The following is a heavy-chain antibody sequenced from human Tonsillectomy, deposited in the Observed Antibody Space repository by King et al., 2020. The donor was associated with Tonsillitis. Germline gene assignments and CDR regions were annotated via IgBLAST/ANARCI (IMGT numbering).Heavy chain of an antibody. CDR2: IRSKANSYAT. V-gene: IGHV3-73*02. D-gene: IGHD6-19*01. Sequence: VQLVESGGGLVQPGGSLKLSCAASGFTFSGSAMHWVRQASGKGLEWVGRIRSKANSYATAYAASVKGRFTISRDDSKNTAYLQMNSLKTEDTAVYYCTRHNIKPWLFVAFDIWGQGTMVTVSS. CDR1: GFTFSGSA. J-gene: IGHJ3*02. CDR3: TRHNIKPWLFVAFDI.